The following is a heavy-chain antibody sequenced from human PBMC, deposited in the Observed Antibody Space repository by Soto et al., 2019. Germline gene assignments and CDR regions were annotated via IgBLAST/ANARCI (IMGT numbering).Heavy chain of an antibody. V-gene: IGHV3-33*01. D-gene: IGHD6-19*01. Sequence: QVQLVESGGGVVQPGRSLRLSCAASGFTFSSYGMHWVRQAPGKGLEWVAVIWYDGSNKYYADSVKGRFTTSRDNSKNTRYLQMNSLRAEDTAVYYCARDCAGYSSGWYQRGGFDYWGQGTLVNVSS. CDR2: IWYDGSNK. J-gene: IGHJ4*02. CDR3: ARDCAGYSSGWYQRGGFDY. CDR1: GFTFSSYG.